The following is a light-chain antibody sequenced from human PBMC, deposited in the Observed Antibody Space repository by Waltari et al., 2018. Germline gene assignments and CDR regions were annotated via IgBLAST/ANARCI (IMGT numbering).Light chain of an antibody. Sequence: QSVLTQPPPVSGAPGQTVTISCTGSSSNLGAGYYVPWYQKFPGTAPKLLIYGNINRPSGVPDRFSGSKSGTSASLAITGLQAEDEADYYCQSYDSSLSGYIFGPVTTVTVL. J-gene: IGLJ1*01. CDR3: QSYDSSLSGYI. V-gene: IGLV1-40*01. CDR1: SSNLGAGYY. CDR2: GNI.